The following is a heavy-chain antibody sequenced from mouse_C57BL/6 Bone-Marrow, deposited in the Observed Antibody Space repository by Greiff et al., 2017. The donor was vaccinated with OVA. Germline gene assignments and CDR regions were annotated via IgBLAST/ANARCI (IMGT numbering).Heavy chain of an antibody. V-gene: IGHV1-19*01. CDR3: AGYSPLYFDV. CDR2: INPYNGGT. J-gene: IGHJ1*03. D-gene: IGHD3-1*01. CDR1: GYTFTEYY. Sequence: VQLQQSGPVLVKPGASVKMSCKASGYTFTEYYMNWVKQSHGKSLEWIGVINPYNGGTSYNQKFKGKATLTVDKSSSTAYMELNSLTSEDSAVYYCAGYSPLYFDVWGTGTTVTVSS.